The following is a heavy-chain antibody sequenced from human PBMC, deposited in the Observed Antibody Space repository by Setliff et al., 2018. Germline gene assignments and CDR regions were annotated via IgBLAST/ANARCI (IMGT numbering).Heavy chain of an antibody. J-gene: IGHJ5*02. V-gene: IGHV4-61*02. D-gene: IGHD1-20*01. CDR1: GDSITSGSVY. CDR3: ARYNSSAACFDL. CDR2: IFPTGTT. Sequence: SETLSLTCTVSGDSITSGSVYWSWIRQPAGKGLEWIGRIFPTGTTNHNPDLKSRVTMSVDTSKKRFSLMLRSVTAADTAIYYCARYNSSAACFDLWGPGTLVTVSS.